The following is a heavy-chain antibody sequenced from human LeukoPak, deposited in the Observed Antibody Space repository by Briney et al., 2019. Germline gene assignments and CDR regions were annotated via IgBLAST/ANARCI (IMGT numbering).Heavy chain of an antibody. J-gene: IGHJ4*02. V-gene: IGHV4-59*01. CDR1: GGSISSYY. CDR2: IYYSGST. CDR3: ARRPVYDYVWGSHGDY. D-gene: IGHD3-16*01. Sequence: PSETLSLTCTVSGGSISSYYWSWIRQPPGKGLEWIGYIYYSGSTNYNPSLKSRVTISVDTSKNQFSLKLSSVTAADTAVYYCARRPVYDYVWGSHGDYWGQGTLVTVSS.